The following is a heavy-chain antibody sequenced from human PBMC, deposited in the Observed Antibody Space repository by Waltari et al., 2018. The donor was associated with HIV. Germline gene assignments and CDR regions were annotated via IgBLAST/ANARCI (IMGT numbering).Heavy chain of an antibody. CDR2: ITPDGDTL. D-gene: IGHD3-9*01. CDR3: ARFSFDSSSYLDS. Sequence: QLVESGGGFVQPGMSLRRSCVASGFSIGDCNMNWVRQAPGKGLEWVAYITPDGDTLYYSDSVKGRVTISRDNAENSVYLQMTSLRAEDAAVYYCARFSFDSSSYLDSWGQGSLVTVSS. J-gene: IGHJ4*02. V-gene: IGHV3-48*01. CDR1: GFSIGDCN.